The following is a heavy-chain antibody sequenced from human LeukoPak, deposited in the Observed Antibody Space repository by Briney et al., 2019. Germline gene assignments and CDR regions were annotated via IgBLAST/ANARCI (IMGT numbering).Heavy chain of an antibody. CDR2: INHSGST. J-gene: IGHJ3*02. Sequence: PSETLSLTCAVYGGSFSGHYWSWIRQPPGKGLEWIGEINHSGSTNYNPSLKSRVTISVDTSKNQFSLKLSSATAADTAVYYCVAYYYDSSTFDIWGQGTMVTVSS. D-gene: IGHD3-22*01. CDR3: VAYYYDSSTFDI. CDR1: GGSFSGHY. V-gene: IGHV4-34*01.